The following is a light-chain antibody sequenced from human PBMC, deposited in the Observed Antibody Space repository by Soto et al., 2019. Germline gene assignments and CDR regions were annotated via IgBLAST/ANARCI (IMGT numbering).Light chain of an antibody. V-gene: IGLV9-49*01. CDR1: SGYSNYK. CDR3: GADHGSGSNFVYV. CDR2: VGTGGIVG. Sequence: QLVLTQPPSASASLGASVTLTCTLSSGYSNYKVDWYQQRPGKGPRFVMRVGTGGIVGSKGDGIPDRFSVLGSGLNRYLTIENIQEEDESDYHCGADHGSGSNFVYVFGTGTKHTVL. J-gene: IGLJ1*01.